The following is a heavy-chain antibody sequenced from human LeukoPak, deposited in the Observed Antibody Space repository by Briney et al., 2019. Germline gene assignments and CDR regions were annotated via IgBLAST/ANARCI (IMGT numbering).Heavy chain of an antibody. D-gene: IGHD5/OR15-5a*01. CDR2: IKPTTDGGAT. V-gene: IGHV3-15*01. J-gene: IGHJ4*02. CDR1: GFTFSNAW. CDR3: STDLSY. Sequence: GXSLXLSCAASGFTFSNAWMTWVRQAPGTGLEWVGRIKPTTDGGATDYAAPVKGRFTISRDDSTNTLYLQMNSLKTEDTAVYYCSTDLSYWGQGTLVTVSS.